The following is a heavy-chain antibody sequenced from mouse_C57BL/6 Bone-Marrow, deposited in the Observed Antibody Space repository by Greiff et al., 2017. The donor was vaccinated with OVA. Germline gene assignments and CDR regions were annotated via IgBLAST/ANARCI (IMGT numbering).Heavy chain of an antibody. J-gene: IGHJ2*01. Sequence: VQLQQSGAELVRPGASVKLSCTASGFNIKDDYMHWVKERPEQGLEWIGWIDPENGDTEYASKFQGKATITADKSSKTVYLHLSSLTSEDTAVYYCTTYRYWGRGTTLTVSS. V-gene: IGHV14-4*01. CDR3: TTYRY. CDR2: IDPENGDT. CDR1: GFNIKDDY.